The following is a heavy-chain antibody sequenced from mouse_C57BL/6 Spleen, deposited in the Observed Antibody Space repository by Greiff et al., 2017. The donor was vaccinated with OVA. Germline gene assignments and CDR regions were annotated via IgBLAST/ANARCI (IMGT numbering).Heavy chain of an antibody. CDR2: IYPGGGYT. CDR3: ATAHYYGSSYWFAY. CDR1: GYTFTNYW. D-gene: IGHD1-1*01. V-gene: IGHV1-63*01. Sequence: VQLQQSGAELVRPGTSVKMSCKASGYTFTNYWIGWAKQRPGHGLEWIGDIYPGGGYTNYNEKFKGKATLTADKSSSTAYMQFSSLTSEDSAIYYCATAHYYGSSYWFAYWGQGTLVTVSA. J-gene: IGHJ3*01.